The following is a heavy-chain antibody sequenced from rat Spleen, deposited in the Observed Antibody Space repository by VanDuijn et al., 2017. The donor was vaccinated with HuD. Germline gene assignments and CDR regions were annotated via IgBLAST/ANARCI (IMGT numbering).Heavy chain of an antibody. D-gene: IGHD1-1*01. CDR1: GFSLTSYN. CDR2: IWTGGST. V-gene: IGHV2-30*01. Sequence: QVQLKESGPGLVQPSQTLSLTCTVSGFSLTSYNVHWVRQPTGKGLEWMGIIWTGGSTDYNSALKSRLSISRDTSKSQVFLKIISLQTEDIATYYCARYYYGYWYFDFWGPGTMVTVSS. J-gene: IGHJ1*01. CDR3: ARYYYGYWYFDF.